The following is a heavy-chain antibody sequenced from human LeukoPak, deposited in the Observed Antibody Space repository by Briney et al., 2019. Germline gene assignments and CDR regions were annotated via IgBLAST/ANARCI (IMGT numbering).Heavy chain of an antibody. D-gene: IGHD6-13*01. V-gene: IGHV3-43*02. CDR3: TKDRAAVPIHYFAS. J-gene: IGHJ4*02. CDR2: ITGDSSIR. CDR1: GFILGDYV. Sequence: PGGSLRLSCAASGFILGDYVMHWVRQTPGKCPEWVSLITGDSSIRYYADSVKGRFTISRDNRENSLHLRMNSLKPEDTALYYCTKDRAAVPIHYFASWGQGALVTVAS.